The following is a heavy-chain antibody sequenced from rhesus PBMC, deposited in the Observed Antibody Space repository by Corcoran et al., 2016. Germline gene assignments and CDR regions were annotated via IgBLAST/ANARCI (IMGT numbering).Heavy chain of an antibody. CDR2: IYGHTI. J-gene: IGHJ4*01. V-gene: IGHV3-11*01. CDR1: GFTVSSYW. CDR3: TRYCTGSGCLLFDY. Sequence: EVQLAESGGGLVQPGGSLRLSCAASGFTVSSYWMSWVRQAPGKGLEWLSDIYGHTIYYGYTVRCRFTVSRENAKTSLYLQMNSLRAEDTAVYYCTRYCTGSGCLLFDYWGQGVLVTVSS. D-gene: IGHD2-21*01.